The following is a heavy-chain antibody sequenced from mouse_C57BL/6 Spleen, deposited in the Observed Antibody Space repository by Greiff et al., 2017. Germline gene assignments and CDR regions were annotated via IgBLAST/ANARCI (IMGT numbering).Heavy chain of an antibody. CDR1: GYTFTSYW. CDR3: ARGVASYDMDY. Sequence: QVKLQQPGAELVKPGASVKLSCKASGYTFTSYWMHWVKQRPGRGLEWIGRIDPNSGGTKYNEKFKSKATLTVDKPSSTAYMRLSSLTSEDSAGSYCARGVASYDMDYWGQGTSVTVSS. CDR2: IDPNSGGT. D-gene: IGHD1-1*02. V-gene: IGHV1-72*01. J-gene: IGHJ4*01.